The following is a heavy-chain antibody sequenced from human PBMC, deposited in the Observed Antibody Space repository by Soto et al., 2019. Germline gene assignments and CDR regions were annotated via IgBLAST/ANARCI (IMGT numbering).Heavy chain of an antibody. D-gene: IGHD3-16*02. J-gene: IGHJ5*02. CDR3: ALYDYIWGSYRLVASP. V-gene: IGHV3-48*01. CDR2: ISSSSSTI. Sequence: GGSLRLSCAASGFTFSSYSMNWVRQAPGKGLEWVSYISSSSSTIYYADSVKGRFTISRDNAKNSLYLQMNSLRAEDTAVYYCALYDYIWGSYRLVASPWGQGTLVTVSS. CDR1: GFTFSSYS.